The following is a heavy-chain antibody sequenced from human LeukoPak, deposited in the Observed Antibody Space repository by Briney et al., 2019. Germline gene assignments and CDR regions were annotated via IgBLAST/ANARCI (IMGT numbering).Heavy chain of an antibody. Sequence: SETLSLTCTVSGGSISSSSYYWGWIRQPPGKGLEWIGSIYYSGSTYYNPSLKSRVTISVDTSKNQFSLKLSSVTAADTAVYYCARVEMATFTGFDYWGQGTLVTVSS. V-gene: IGHV4-39*01. CDR2: IYYSGST. J-gene: IGHJ4*02. D-gene: IGHD5-24*01. CDR1: GGSISSSSYY. CDR3: ARVEMATFTGFDY.